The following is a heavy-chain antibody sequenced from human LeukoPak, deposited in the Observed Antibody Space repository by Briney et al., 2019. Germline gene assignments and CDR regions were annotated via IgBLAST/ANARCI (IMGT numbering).Heavy chain of an antibody. CDR3: ARDIGVTDSNDYYVFDP. J-gene: IGHJ5*02. CDR2: IYYSGST. Sequence: SETLPLTCTVSGGSISSSSYYWGWIRQPPGKGLEWIGSIYYSGSTYYNPSLKSRVTISVDTSKNQFSLKLSSVTAADTAVYYCARDIGVTDSNDYYVFDPWGQGTLVSVSS. D-gene: IGHD3-22*01. V-gene: IGHV4-39*07. CDR1: GGSISSSSYY.